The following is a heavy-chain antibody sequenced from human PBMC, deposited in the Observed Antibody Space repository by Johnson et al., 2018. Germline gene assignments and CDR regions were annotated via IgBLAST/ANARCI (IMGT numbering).Heavy chain of an antibody. CDR1: GGSISSSNW. CDR3: ARDLYSYGQWAFDI. CDR2: IWYDGSNK. D-gene: IGHD5-18*01. V-gene: IGHV3-33*08. Sequence: QVQLVESGPGLVKPSGTLSLTCAVSGGSISSSNWWSWVRQAPGKGLEWVAVIWYDGSNKYYADSVKGRFTISRDNSKNTLYLQMNSLRAEDTAVYYCARDLYSYGQWAFDIWGQGTMVTVSS. J-gene: IGHJ3*02.